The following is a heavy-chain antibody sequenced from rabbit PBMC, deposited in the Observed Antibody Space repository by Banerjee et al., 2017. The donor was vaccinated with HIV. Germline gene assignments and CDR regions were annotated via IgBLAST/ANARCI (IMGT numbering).Heavy chain of an antibody. J-gene: IGHJ4*01. V-gene: IGHV1S45*01. D-gene: IGHD1-1*01. CDR2: IGAGNSAIT. CDR3: ARDESSRGWLFDL. CDR1: GFDFNNNE. Sequence: QEQLVEYGGGLVQPGGTLTLTCTASGFDFNNNEMCWVRQAPGKGLEWIACIGAGNSAITWYANWAKGRFTISKTSSTTVTLQLNSLTAADTATYFCARDESSRGWLFDLWGPGTLVTVS.